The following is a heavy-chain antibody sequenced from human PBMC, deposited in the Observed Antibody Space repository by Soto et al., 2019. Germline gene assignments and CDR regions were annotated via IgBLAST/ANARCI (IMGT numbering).Heavy chain of an antibody. CDR3: ASVPLDY. V-gene: IGHV4-34*01. CDR1: GGSFSGYY. Sequence: QVQLQQWGAGLLKPSETLSLTCAVYGGSFSGYYWNWIRQPPGKGLEWIGEIHHSGSTKYNPSLKSLFTIAVDTSKNQVSLKLSSVTAADTAVYYCASVPLDYWGQGTLVTVSS. CDR2: IHHSGST. D-gene: IGHD6-6*01. J-gene: IGHJ4*02.